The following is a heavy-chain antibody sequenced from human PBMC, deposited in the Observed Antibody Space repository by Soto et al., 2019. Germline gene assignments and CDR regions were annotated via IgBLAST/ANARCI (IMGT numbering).Heavy chain of an antibody. D-gene: IGHD3-9*01. Sequence: SVKVSCKASGGTFSSYDISWVRQAPGQGLEWMGGIIPIFGTANYAQKFQGRVTITADESTSTAYMELSSLRSEDTAVYYCARDQGPYYDILTGYYNPPYYWGQGTLVTSPQ. V-gene: IGHV1-69*13. CDR1: GGTFSSYD. CDR3: ARDQGPYYDILTGYYNPPYY. J-gene: IGHJ4*02. CDR2: IIPIFGTA.